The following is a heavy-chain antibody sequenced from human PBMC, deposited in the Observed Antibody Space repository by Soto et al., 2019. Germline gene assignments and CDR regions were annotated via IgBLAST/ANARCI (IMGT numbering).Heavy chain of an antibody. CDR2: IYYSGST. CDR3: ARGVFLQFDY. J-gene: IGHJ4*02. CDR1: GGSISSGGYY. Sequence: SETLSLTCTVSGGSISSGGYYWSWIRQHPGKGLEWIGYIYYSGSTYYNPSLKSRVTISVDTSKNQFSLKLSSVTAADTAVYSCARGVFLQFDYWGQGTLVTVSS. V-gene: IGHV4-31*03. D-gene: IGHD4-4*01.